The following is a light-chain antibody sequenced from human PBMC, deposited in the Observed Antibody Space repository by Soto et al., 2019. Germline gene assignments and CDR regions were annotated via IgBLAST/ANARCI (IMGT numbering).Light chain of an antibody. Sequence: DIHLTQSPAFLSASVLDRFSITCRASQGIASYLAWFQQKPGKAPELLILAASTLRSGVPSRFSGSGSGTDFTLTVSSLQPEDFGTYYCQQLYNYPRTFGQGTKVDIK. CDR3: QQLYNYPRT. J-gene: IGKJ1*01. CDR2: AAS. V-gene: IGKV1-9*01. CDR1: QGIASY.